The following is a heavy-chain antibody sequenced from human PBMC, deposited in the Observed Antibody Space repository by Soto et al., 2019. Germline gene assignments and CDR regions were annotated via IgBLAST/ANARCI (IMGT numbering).Heavy chain of an antibody. CDR3: AKGGVAMAATGIWYFDL. Sequence: EVQVLESGGGLVQPGGSLRLSCATSGFTFSNYAMNWVRQAPGKGLEWVSGISGSGGSTYYADSVKGRFTISRDNSKNTRHVEMNSLRAEDTAVYYCAKGGVAMAATGIWYFDLWGRGTLVTVS. V-gene: IGHV3-23*01. D-gene: IGHD6-19*01. CDR1: GFTFSNYA. J-gene: IGHJ2*01. CDR2: ISGSGGST.